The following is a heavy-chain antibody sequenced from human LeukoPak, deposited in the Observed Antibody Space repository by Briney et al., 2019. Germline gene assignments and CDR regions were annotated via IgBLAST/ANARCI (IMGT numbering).Heavy chain of an antibody. CDR3: TADHIPWVDFVDY. CDR1: GSTFSHAW. J-gene: IGHJ4*02. V-gene: IGHV3-15*01. CDR2: IKTKTAGGTT. D-gene: IGHD2-2*03. Sequence: AESLTLSCAASGSTFSHAWMSWVRQAPGKGLEWVGRIKTKTAGGTTDYAALVKGRFNISRDDSKNTLVLQMHSLKTEDAAVYFSTADHIPWVDFVDYWGRGTLVTVSS.